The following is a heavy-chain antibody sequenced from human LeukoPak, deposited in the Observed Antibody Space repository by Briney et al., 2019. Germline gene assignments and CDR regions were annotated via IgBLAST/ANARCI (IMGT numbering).Heavy chain of an antibody. V-gene: IGHV3-30*04. CDR3: RGTYYDSSAFFDL. CDR1: GFTFSDFA. Sequence: GGSLRLSCAASGFTFSDFAMHWVRQAPGKGLEWVGVVSYDGINKYYADSVRGRVSISRDNSKNTLYLQMNSLRPEDTAVYFCRGTYYDSSAFFDLWGRGTLVTVSS. CDR2: VSYDGINK. J-gene: IGHJ4*02. D-gene: IGHD3-22*01.